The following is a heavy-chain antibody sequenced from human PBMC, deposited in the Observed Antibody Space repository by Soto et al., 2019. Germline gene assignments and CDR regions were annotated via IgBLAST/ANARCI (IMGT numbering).Heavy chain of an antibody. V-gene: IGHV1-3*01. CDR3: ARASRCSGGSCYLNPRTYYGMDV. Sequence: ASGKVSCKASGYTFTRYAMHWVRQAPGRRLEWMGWINAGNGNTKYSQKFQGRVTITRDTSASTAYMELSSLRSEDTAVYYCARASRCSGGSCYLNPRTYYGMDVWGQGTTVTVSS. CDR2: INAGNGNT. CDR1: GYTFTRYA. D-gene: IGHD2-15*01. J-gene: IGHJ6*02.